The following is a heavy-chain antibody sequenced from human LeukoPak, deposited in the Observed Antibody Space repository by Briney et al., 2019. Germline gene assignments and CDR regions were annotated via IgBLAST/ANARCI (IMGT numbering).Heavy chain of an antibody. J-gene: IGHJ4*02. CDR2: ISANSGNT. D-gene: IGHD5-24*01. CDR3: ARDKNYRFDY. CDR1: GYTFTSNG. V-gene: IGHV1-18*01. Sequence: GASVKVSCKASGYTFTSNGISWVRQAPGQGLEWMGWISANSGNTNYAQKMQGRVTMTTETSSSTAYMELRNLRSDDTAVYYCARDKNYRFDYWGQGTLVTVSS.